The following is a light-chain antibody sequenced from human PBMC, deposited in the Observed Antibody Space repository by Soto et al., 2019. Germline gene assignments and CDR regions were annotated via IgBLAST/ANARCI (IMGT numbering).Light chain of an antibody. CDR3: QQYNNWPWT. CDR2: GAS. Sequence: EIVMTQSPATLSVSPGERATLSCRASQSVSSNLAWYQQKPGQAPRLLIYGASTRATGIPARFSGSGSGTEFPLTISSLQSEDFAVYYCQQYNNWPWTLVQGTKVEI. CDR1: QSVSSN. J-gene: IGKJ1*01. V-gene: IGKV3-15*01.